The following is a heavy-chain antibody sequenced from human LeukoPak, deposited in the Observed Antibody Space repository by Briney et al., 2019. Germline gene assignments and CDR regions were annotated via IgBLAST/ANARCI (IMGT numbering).Heavy chain of an antibody. CDR3: ASSSAYCSGGSCYSY. CDR1: GGTFSSYA. D-gene: IGHD2-15*01. Sequence: ASVKVSCKASGGTFSSYAISWVRQAPGQGLEWMGRIIPILGIANYAQKFQGRVTITADKSTSTAYMELSSLRSEDTAVYYCASSSAYCSGGSCYSYWGQGTLVTVSS. V-gene: IGHV1-69*04. CDR2: IIPILGIA. J-gene: IGHJ4*02.